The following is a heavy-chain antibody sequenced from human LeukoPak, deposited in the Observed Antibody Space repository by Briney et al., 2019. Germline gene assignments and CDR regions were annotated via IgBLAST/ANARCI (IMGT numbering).Heavy chain of an antibody. CDR1: GFTFSSYA. Sequence: GGSLRLSCAASGFTFSSYAMSWVRQAPGKGLEWVSAISGSGGSTYYADSVKGRFTISRDNSKNTLYLQMNSLRAEDTAVYYCARDKGGGNVLRYFDWLPRAVYFDYWGQGTLVTVSS. CDR2: ISGSGGST. D-gene: IGHD3-9*01. V-gene: IGHV3-23*01. J-gene: IGHJ4*02. CDR3: ARDKGGGNVLRYFDWLPRAVYFDY.